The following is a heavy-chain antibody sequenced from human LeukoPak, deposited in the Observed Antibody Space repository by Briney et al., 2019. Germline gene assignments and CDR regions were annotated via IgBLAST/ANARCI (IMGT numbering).Heavy chain of an antibody. Sequence: TGGSLRLSCAASGFTFSNYWMSWVRQAPGKGLEWVANIKQDGSEKHYVDSVKGRFTISRDNAKNSLYLQMNSLRAEDTAVYYCASGQQLGYWGQGTLVTVSS. D-gene: IGHD6-6*01. CDR3: ASGQQLGY. V-gene: IGHV3-7*01. CDR1: GFTFSNYW. J-gene: IGHJ4*02. CDR2: IKQDGSEK.